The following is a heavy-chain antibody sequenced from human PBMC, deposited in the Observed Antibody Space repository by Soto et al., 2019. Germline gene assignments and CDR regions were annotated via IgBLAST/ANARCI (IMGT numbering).Heavy chain of an antibody. Sequence: GGSLRLSCSTSGFTFGDYTLNLVRQAPGKGLEWLGFIRRKGYCGTTEYAASMKGRFTISRDDSKGIAYLQMNSLETEDTAVYYCARDPTVRGLNPFAAGLRYYYYGLDVWGQGTTVTVSS. V-gene: IGHV3-49*04. D-gene: IGHD3-10*01. CDR2: IRRKGYCGTT. CDR3: ARDPTVRGLNPFAAGLRYYYYGLDV. CDR1: GFTFGDYT. J-gene: IGHJ6*02.